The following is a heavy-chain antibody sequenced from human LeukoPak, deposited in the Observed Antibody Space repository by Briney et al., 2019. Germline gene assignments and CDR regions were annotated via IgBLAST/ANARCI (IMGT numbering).Heavy chain of an antibody. J-gene: IGHJ4*02. V-gene: IGHV3-23*01. CDR1: GFTFSTSA. D-gene: IGHD1-26*01. CDR2: ISGSGGST. CDR3: ATRVVEPTFDY. Sequence: GGSLRLSCAASGFTFSTSAMSWVRQAPGKGLEWVSIISGSGGSTNYADSVKGRFTISRDNSKNTLYLQMNSLRAEDTAVYYCATRVVEPTFDYWGQGTLVTVSS.